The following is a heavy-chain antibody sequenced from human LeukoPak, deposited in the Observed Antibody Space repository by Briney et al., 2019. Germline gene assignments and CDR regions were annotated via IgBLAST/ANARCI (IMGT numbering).Heavy chain of an antibody. CDR2: IIPIFGTA. V-gene: IGHV1-69*13. CDR3: ARVSQAYCGGDCYSPMPDY. J-gene: IGHJ4*02. CDR1: GYTFTSYG. Sequence: SVKVSCKASGYTFTSYGISWVRQAPGQGLEWMGGIIPIFGTANYAQKFQGRVTITADESTSTAYMELSSLRSEDTAVYYCARVSQAYCGGDCYSPMPDYWGQGTLVTVSS. D-gene: IGHD2-21*02.